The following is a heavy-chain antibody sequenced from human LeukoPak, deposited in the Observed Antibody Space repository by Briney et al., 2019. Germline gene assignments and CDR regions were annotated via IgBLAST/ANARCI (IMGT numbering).Heavy chain of an antibody. CDR2: IKQDGSEK. Sequence: GGSLRLSCAASGFTFSSYWMHWVRQAPGKGLEWVANIKQDGSEKCYVDSVKGRFTISRDNAENSLYLQMNSLRAEDTAVYYCARDRWELLSNSYHYCGLDVWGQGTTVTVSS. CDR3: ARDRWELLSNSYHYCGLDV. J-gene: IGHJ6*02. V-gene: IGHV3-7*01. CDR1: GFTFSSYW. D-gene: IGHD2-15*01.